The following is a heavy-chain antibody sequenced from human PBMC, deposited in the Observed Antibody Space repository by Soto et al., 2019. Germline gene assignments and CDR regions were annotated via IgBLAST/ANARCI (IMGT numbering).Heavy chain of an antibody. J-gene: IGHJ6*02. V-gene: IGHV3-48*02. CDR3: ARPGEGVLFYYALDV. Sequence: EVQLVESGGGLVQHGGSLRLSCVASGFTLSSYSMNWVRQAPGKGLEWISYISSGSDTIYYADSVKGRFTVSRDNAKNSLYLQMNSLRDEDTAVYYCARPGEGVLFYYALDVWGQGTTVTVSS. D-gene: IGHD3-16*01. CDR1: GFTLSSYS. CDR2: ISSGSDTI.